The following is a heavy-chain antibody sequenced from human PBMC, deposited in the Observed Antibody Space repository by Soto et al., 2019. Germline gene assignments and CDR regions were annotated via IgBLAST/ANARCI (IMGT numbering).Heavy chain of an antibody. V-gene: IGHV2-5*02. CDR1: GFSLNTGGVG. Sequence: QITLKESGPTLVKPTQTLTLTCTISGFSLNTGGVGVGWIRQPPGKALEWLALIYWEDDKRYSPSLKSRLTITKDTSKNQVVLTMTNMDPLDTATYYCAYSRCGGDCLQSYSSHYYYGLDVWGQGTTVTVSS. CDR2: IYWEDDK. CDR3: AYSRCGGDCLQSYSSHYYYGLDV. D-gene: IGHD2-21*02. J-gene: IGHJ6*02.